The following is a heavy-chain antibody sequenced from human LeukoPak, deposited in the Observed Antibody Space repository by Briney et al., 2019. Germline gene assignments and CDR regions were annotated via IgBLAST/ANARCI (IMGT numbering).Heavy chain of an antibody. CDR2: ISTNSGTI. CDR3: VRDLTIVGVAQVHH. CDR1: GFTFSIYT. D-gene: IGHD1-26*01. Sequence: GGSLRLSCAASGFTFSIYTMNWVRQAPGKGLEWISYISTNSGTIWYADSVKGRFSISRDNTKNSLFLHMNSLRAEDTAVYYCVRDLTIVGVAQVHHWGQGTLVTVSS. V-gene: IGHV3-48*01. J-gene: IGHJ5*02.